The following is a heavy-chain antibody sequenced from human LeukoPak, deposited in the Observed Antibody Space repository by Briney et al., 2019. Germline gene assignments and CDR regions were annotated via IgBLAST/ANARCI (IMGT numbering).Heavy chain of an antibody. CDR3: ARGYDCSSTSCWRTSFDY. Sequence: PGGSLRLSCAASGFTFSSYWMHWVRQAPGKGLVWVSFINHDGSNTSYADSVKGRFTVSRDNAKNTMYLQVNSLRAEDTAVYYCARGYDCSSTSCWRTSFDYWGQGTLVTVSS. CDR1: GFTFSSYW. V-gene: IGHV3-74*01. D-gene: IGHD2-2*01. CDR2: INHDGSNT. J-gene: IGHJ4*02.